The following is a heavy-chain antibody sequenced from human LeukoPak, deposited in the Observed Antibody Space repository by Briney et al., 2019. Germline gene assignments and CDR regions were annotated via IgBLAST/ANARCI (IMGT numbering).Heavy chain of an antibody. J-gene: IGHJ4*02. CDR1: GFTFRDYA. V-gene: IGHV3-49*04. CDR3: TWGYCSSTSCYEGY. D-gene: IGHD2-2*01. Sequence: GRSLRLSCTASGFTFRDYAMSWVRQAPGKGLEWVGFIRSKAYGGTTEYAASVKGRFTISRDDSKSIAYLQMNSLKTEDTAVYYCTWGYCSSTSCYEGYWGQGTLVTVSS. CDR2: IRSKAYGGTT.